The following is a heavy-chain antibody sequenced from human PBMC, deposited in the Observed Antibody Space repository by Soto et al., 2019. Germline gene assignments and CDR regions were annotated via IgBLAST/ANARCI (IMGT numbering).Heavy chain of an antibody. CDR3: ARANPSYYYDSSGDNWFDP. J-gene: IGHJ5*02. D-gene: IGHD3-22*01. V-gene: IGHV4-34*01. Sequence: TSETLSLTCAVYGGSFSGYYWSWIRQPPGKGLEWIGYIYHSGSTYYNPSLKSRVTISVDRSKNQFSLKLSSVTAADTAVYYCARANPSYYYDSSGDNWFDPWGQGTLVTVSS. CDR1: GGSFSGYY. CDR2: IYHSGST.